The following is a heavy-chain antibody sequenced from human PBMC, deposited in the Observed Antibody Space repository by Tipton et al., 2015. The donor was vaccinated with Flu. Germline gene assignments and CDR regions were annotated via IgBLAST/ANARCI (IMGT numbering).Heavy chain of an antibody. V-gene: IGHV3-7*01. Sequence: SLRLSCAASGFTFSTYWMHWVRQAPGKGLEWVANIKQDGSEIYYVDSVKGRFTISRDNAKNSLYLQMNSLRAEDTAVYYCTKRLGFYWGQGTLVTVSS. CDR1: GFTFSTYW. J-gene: IGHJ4*02. CDR3: TKRLGFY. D-gene: IGHD7-27*01. CDR2: IKQDGSEI.